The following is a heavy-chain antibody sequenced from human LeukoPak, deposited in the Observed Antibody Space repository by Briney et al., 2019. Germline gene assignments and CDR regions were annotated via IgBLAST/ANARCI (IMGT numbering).Heavy chain of an antibody. CDR1: GFTFSNYV. Sequence: GGSLRLSCAASGFTFSNYVMNWVRQAPGKGLEWVSSISSSSSYIYYADSVKGRFTISRDNAKNSLYLQMNSLRAEDTAVYYCARQWLGPYYYYMDVWGKGTTVTISS. CDR3: ARQWLGPYYYYMDV. D-gene: IGHD6-19*01. V-gene: IGHV3-21*01. CDR2: ISSSSSYI. J-gene: IGHJ6*03.